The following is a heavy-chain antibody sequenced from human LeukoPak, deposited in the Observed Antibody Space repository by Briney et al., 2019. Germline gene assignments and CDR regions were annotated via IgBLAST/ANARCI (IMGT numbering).Heavy chain of an antibody. D-gene: IGHD3-10*01. CDR1: GFTFSSYS. V-gene: IGHV3-21*01. J-gene: IGHJ4*02. Sequence: PGGSLRLSCAASGFTFSSYSMNWVRQAPGKGLEWVSSISSSSSYIYYADSVKGRFTISRDNAKNSLYLQMNSLRAEDTAVYYCARPLYYYGSGTNPIDYWGQGTLVTVSS. CDR2: ISSSSSYI. CDR3: ARPLYYYGSGTNPIDY.